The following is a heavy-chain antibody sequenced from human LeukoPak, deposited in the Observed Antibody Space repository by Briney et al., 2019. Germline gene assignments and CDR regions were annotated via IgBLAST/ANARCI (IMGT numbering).Heavy chain of an antibody. Sequence: PSETLSLTCTVSGDSISSYYWSWIRQPAGKGLEWIGRIYTSGSTNYNPSLKSRVTISVDTSKNQFSLKLSSVTAADTAVYYCARAHSSSSGYYYYYYMDVWGKGTTVTASS. CDR1: GDSISSYY. CDR2: IYTSGST. CDR3: ARAHSSSSGYYYYYYMDV. D-gene: IGHD6-6*01. V-gene: IGHV4-4*07. J-gene: IGHJ6*03.